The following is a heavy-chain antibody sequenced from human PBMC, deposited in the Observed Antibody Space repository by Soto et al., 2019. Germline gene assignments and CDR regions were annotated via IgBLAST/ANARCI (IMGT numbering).Heavy chain of an antibody. D-gene: IGHD3-16*01. V-gene: IGHV3-72*01. J-gene: IGHJ6*02. CDR3: ATTYPYVLDV. Sequence: EVQLVESGGGLVQPGGSLRLSCAASGFTFSDHYMDWVRQAPGKVLEWVGRSKNKANSYITEYVASVKGRFTISRDKSKNSLHLQMTSLKTEDTAVYYCATTYPYVLDVWGQGTTVTVSS. CDR1: GFTFSDHY. CDR2: SKNKANSYIT.